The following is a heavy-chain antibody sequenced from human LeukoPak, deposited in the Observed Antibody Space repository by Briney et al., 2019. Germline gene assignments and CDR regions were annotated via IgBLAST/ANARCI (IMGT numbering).Heavy chain of an antibody. CDR2: IYPDDSDT. Sequence: GESLKISCKGSGYSFSSHWIGWVRQMPGKGLEWMGNIYPDDSDTRYSPSFQGQVTISADKSISTAYLQWSSLKTSDTAMYYCARRDGIVAAADYWGQGTLVTVSS. CDR3: ARRDGIVAAADY. V-gene: IGHV5-51*01. J-gene: IGHJ4*02. D-gene: IGHD1-26*01. CDR1: GYSFSSHW.